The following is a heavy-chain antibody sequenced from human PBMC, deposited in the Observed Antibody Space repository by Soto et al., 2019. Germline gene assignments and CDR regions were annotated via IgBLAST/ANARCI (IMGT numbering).Heavy chain of an antibody. J-gene: IGHJ1*01. V-gene: IGHV4-4*02. CDR3: AKGVPGIAVAGTGYFQH. Sequence: SETLSLTCAVSGGSISSSNWWSWVRQPPGKGLEWIGEIYHSGSTNYNPSLKSRVTISVDKSKNQFSLKLSSVTAEDTAVYYCAKGVPGIAVAGTGYFQHWGQGTLVTLSS. CDR2: IYHSGST. D-gene: IGHD6-19*01. CDR1: GGSISSSNW.